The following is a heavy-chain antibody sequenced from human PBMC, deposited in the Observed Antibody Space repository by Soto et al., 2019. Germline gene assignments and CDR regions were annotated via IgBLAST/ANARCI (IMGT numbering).Heavy chain of an antibody. CDR3: ASEKSSSAFAY. J-gene: IGHJ4*02. CDR2: MNPNSGNT. V-gene: IGHV1-8*01. CDR1: GYTFTSYD. D-gene: IGHD6-6*01. Sequence: QVQLVRSGAEVKKPGASVKVSCKASGYTFTSYDINWVQQATGQGLAWMGWMNPNSGNTGYAQKFQGRVTMTRNTSIITAYMELSSLRSEDTAVYYWASEKSSSAFAYWCQGTLVTVSS.